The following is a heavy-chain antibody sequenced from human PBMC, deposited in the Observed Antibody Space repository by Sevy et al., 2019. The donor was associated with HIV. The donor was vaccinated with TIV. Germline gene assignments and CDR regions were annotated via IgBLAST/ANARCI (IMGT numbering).Heavy chain of an antibody. CDR2: IFNSGIT. CDR1: GGSISTSDFY. J-gene: IGHJ4*02. D-gene: IGHD2-15*01. CDR3: ARHHLASSYSAFDY. V-gene: IGHV4-39*01. Sequence: SESLSLTCTVSGGSISTSDFYWGWIRQSPGKGLEWIGSIFNSGITYYNPSLKSRVTISVDTSKNQFSLRVNSVTAAYTAVYYCARHHLASSYSAFDYWGQGAPVTVSS.